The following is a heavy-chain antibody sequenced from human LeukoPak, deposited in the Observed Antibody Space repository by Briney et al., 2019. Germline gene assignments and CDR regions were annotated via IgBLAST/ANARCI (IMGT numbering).Heavy chain of an antibody. CDR1: GFAFSSYA. CDR3: AKDIGAVAGNTDY. J-gene: IGHJ4*02. Sequence: GGSLRLSCSASGFAFSSYAMHWVRQAPDKGLEWVAVISFDGSNTYYTDSVKGRFTISRDNSKNTLYLQMNSLRAEDTAAYYCAKDIGAVAGNTDYWGQGTLVTVSS. CDR2: ISFDGSNT. V-gene: IGHV3-30*10. D-gene: IGHD6-19*01.